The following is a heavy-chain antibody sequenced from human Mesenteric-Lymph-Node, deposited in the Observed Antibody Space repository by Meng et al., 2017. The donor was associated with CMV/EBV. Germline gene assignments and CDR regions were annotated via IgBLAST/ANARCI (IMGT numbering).Heavy chain of an antibody. CDR1: GFTFSIYW. V-gene: IGHV3-7*01. Sequence: GESLKISCAASGFTFSIYWMSWVRQAPGKGLEWVANIKQDETEKNYVDSVKGRFTISRDNAKNTLYLQMNSLRAEDTAVYYCARGGIVVVPAAIWTRYYYYGMDVWGQGTTVTVSS. CDR3: ARGGIVVVPAAIWTRYYYYGMDV. D-gene: IGHD2-2*01. J-gene: IGHJ6*02. CDR2: IKQDETEK.